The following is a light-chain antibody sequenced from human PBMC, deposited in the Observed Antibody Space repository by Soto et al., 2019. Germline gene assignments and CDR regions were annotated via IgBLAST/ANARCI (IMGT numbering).Light chain of an antibody. Sequence: EIVLTQSPGTLSLSPGERAALSCRASQSVRSSSLAWYQQKPGQAPRLLIYGSTSRAAGIPDRFSGSGFGTDFTLTISRLEPEDFAVYYCQQYGSSPPMYTFGQGTKLEIK. J-gene: IGKJ2*01. CDR3: QQYGSSPPMYT. V-gene: IGKV3-20*01. CDR1: QSVRSSS. CDR2: GST.